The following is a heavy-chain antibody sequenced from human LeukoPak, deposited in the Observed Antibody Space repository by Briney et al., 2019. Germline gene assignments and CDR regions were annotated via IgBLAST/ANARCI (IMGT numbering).Heavy chain of an antibody. CDR2: INPSGGST. V-gene: IGHV1-46*01. J-gene: IGHJ4*02. CDR3: ARAVTIFGVAIPAY. CDR1: GDTFTSYY. Sequence: ASVKVSCKASGDTFTSYYIHWVRQAPGQGLEWVGIINPSGGSTSYAQKFQGRVTMTRDMSTSTVYMELSSLRSEDTAVYFCARAVTIFGVAIPAYWGQGILVTVSS. D-gene: IGHD3-3*01.